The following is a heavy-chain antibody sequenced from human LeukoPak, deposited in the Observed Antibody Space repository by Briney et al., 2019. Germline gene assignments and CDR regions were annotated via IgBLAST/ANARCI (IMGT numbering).Heavy chain of an antibody. J-gene: IGHJ4*02. V-gene: IGHV3-53*04. Sequence: GGSLRLSCAASGVTVSSNYMSWVRQAPGKGLEWVSVIYSGGSTYYADSVKGRFTISRHNSKNTLYLQMNSLRAEDTAVYYCARDRGDSSGYYYDWGQGTLVTVSS. CDR1: GVTVSSNY. CDR3: ARDRGDSSGYYYD. CDR2: IYSGGST. D-gene: IGHD3-22*01.